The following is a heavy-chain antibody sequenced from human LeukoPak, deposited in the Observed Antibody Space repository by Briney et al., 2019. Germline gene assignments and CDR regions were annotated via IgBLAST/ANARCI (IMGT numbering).Heavy chain of an antibody. V-gene: IGHV4-38-2*01. CDR1: GYSISSGYY. D-gene: IGHD3-10*01. Sequence: SETLSLTCAVSGYSISSGYYWGWIRQPPGKGLEWIGSIYHSGSTYYNPSLKSRVTISVDTSKNQFSLKLSSVTAADTAVYYWARHGLTFPHFDYWGQGTLVTVSS. CDR3: ARHGLTFPHFDY. CDR2: IYHSGST. J-gene: IGHJ4*02.